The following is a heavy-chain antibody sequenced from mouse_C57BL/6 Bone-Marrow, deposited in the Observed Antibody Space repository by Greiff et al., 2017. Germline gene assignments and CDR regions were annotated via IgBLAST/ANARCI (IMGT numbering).Heavy chain of an antibody. Sequence: VKLVESGAELVRPGASVKLSCKASGYTFTDYYINWVKQRPGQGLEWIARIYPGSGNTYYNEKFKGKATLTAEKSSSTAYMPLSSLTSEDSAVYFCAREKADDYDGFAYWGQGTLVTVSA. CDR3: AREKADDYDGFAY. J-gene: IGHJ3*01. V-gene: IGHV1-76*01. CDR2: IYPGSGNT. CDR1: GYTFTDYY. D-gene: IGHD2-4*01.